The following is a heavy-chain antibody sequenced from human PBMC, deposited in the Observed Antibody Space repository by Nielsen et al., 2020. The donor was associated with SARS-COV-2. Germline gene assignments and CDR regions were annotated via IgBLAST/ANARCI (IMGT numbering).Heavy chain of an antibody. CDR2: IYSGGST. D-gene: IGHD3-22*01. CDR1: GFTVSSNY. J-gene: IGHJ4*02. V-gene: IGHV3-53*01. Sequence: GGSLRLSCAASGFTVSSNYMSWVRQAPGKGLEWVSVIYSGGSTYYADSVKGRFTISRDNSKNTLYLQMNSLRAEDTAVYYCARATDYYDSSGYYSWGQGTLVTVSS. CDR3: ARATDYYDSSGYYS.